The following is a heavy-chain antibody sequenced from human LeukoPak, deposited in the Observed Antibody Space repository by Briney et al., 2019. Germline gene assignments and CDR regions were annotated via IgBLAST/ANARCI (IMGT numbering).Heavy chain of an antibody. V-gene: IGHV3-21*01. CDR1: GFTFSSFT. D-gene: IGHD3-9*01. Sequence: GGSLRLSCAASGFTFSSFTVNWVRQAPGKGLEWVSSITSSSTYIYYADSVKGRFTISRDNAKNTLYLQMNSLRAEDTAVYYCAREFTQLRYFGKPDYWGQGTLVTVSS. CDR2: ITSSSTYI. J-gene: IGHJ4*02. CDR3: AREFTQLRYFGKPDY.